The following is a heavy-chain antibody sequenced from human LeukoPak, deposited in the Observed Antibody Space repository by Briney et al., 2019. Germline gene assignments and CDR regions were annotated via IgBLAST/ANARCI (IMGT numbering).Heavy chain of an antibody. Sequence: PSETLSLTCTVSGDSFSDFYWTWLRQPTGKGLEWIGYSGCTNYNLSLKRRVTISIDTSKSIFSLPVSSVTAADTAVYYCARTRRHYYGSGKNLTPWPSGLDVWGQGTTVTVS. V-gene: IGHV4-59*01. J-gene: IGHJ6*02. CDR1: GDSFSDFY. CDR3: ARTRRHYYGSGKNLTPWPSGLDV. D-gene: IGHD3-10*01. CDR2: SGCT.